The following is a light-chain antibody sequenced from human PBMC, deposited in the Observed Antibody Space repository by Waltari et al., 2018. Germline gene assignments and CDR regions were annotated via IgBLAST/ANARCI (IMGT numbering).Light chain of an antibody. CDR2: LAS. CDR3: HQYSTTPWT. V-gene: IGKV4-1*01. CDR1: QSVLYSPNSKNY. Sequence: DIVMTQSPDSLAVSLGERATINCKSSQSVLYSPNSKNYLAWYQQKPGQPPKLLIYLASTRESGVPDRFSGSGSGTDFTLTISSLQAEDVAVYYCHQYSTTPWTFGQGTKVEI. J-gene: IGKJ1*01.